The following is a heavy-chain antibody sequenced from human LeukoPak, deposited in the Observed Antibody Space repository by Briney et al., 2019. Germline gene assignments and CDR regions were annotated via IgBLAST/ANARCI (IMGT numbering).Heavy chain of an antibody. CDR2: ISSNGGST. CDR1: GFTFNTYT. D-gene: IGHD3-22*01. Sequence: GGSLRLSCAASGFTFNTYTMYWVRQAPGRGLEYVSAISSNGGSTYYTNSVKRRFTISRDNSKNTLYLQMGSLRTEDMAMYYCAREALESSGLFDYWGQGTLVTVSS. V-gene: IGHV3-64*01. J-gene: IGHJ4*02. CDR3: AREALESSGLFDY.